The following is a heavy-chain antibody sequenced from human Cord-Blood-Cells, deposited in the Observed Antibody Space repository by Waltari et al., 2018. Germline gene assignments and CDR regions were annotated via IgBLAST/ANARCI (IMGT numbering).Heavy chain of an antibody. V-gene: IGHV3-48*03. CDR3: ARARSSSWYYYYYGMDV. D-gene: IGHD6-13*01. CDR1: GSTVSSYE. Sequence: EVQLVESGGGLVQHEGSLRLSGAASGSTVSSYELHWFRPATGKGLEWVAYISSSGSTIYYAYSVKGRFTISRDNAKNSLYLQMNILRAEDTAVYYCARARSSSWYYYYYGMDVWGQGTTVTVSS. CDR2: ISSSGSTI. J-gene: IGHJ6*02.